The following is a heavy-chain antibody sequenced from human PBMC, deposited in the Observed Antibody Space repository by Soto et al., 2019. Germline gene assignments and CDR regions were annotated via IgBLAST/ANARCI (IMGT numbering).Heavy chain of an antibody. Sequence: QPGGSLRLSCAASGFTFRNYGMHWVRQAPGKGLEWVALISYDESKKYYADSVKGRFTISRDNSKSTLYLQMNSLRAEDTAVYYCAKGTLPGGDCYSVDYWGQGTLVTVSS. CDR2: ISYDESKK. CDR1: GFTFRNYG. J-gene: IGHJ4*02. CDR3: AKGTLPGGDCYSVDY. D-gene: IGHD2-21*02. V-gene: IGHV3-30*18.